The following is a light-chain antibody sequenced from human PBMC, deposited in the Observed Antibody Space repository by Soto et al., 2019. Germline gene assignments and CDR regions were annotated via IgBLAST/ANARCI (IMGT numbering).Light chain of an antibody. V-gene: IGKV3-15*01. CDR1: QSVRDN. CDR2: RAS. CDR3: QHYNFWPHS. Sequence: EILLTQSPGALSVSPWEVATLSCRASQSVRDNLAWYQQKPGQAPRLLIYRASIRATGVPARFSGSGSGTEFTLTISGLQSEDVSIYFCQHYNFWPHSFGQGTKVDIK. J-gene: IGKJ2*01.